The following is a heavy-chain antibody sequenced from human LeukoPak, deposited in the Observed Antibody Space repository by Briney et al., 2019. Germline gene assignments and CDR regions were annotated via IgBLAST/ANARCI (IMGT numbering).Heavy chain of an antibody. Sequence: SETLSLTCAVSGYSISSGYYWGWIRQPPGKGLEWIGSTLHSGITYYNPSLKSRANMSVDTYKNQISLKLSSVTAADTAVYYCARASGSYGSGSYYYYGMDVWGKGTTVTVSS. D-gene: IGHD3-10*01. CDR2: TLHSGIT. V-gene: IGHV4-38-2*01. CDR1: GYSISSGYY. CDR3: ARASGSYGSGSYYYYGMDV. J-gene: IGHJ6*04.